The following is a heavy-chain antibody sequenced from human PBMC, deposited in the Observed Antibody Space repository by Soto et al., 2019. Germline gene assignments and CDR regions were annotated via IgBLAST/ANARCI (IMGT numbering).Heavy chain of an antibody. D-gene: IGHD6-6*01. Sequence: ASVKVSCKASGYTFTAYFMHWVRQAPGQGLEWMGRINPNSGATKYAQKFQGWVTMTRDTSISTAYMELSRLKSDDTAVYYCVYVPPPRPHWGHGTLVTV. J-gene: IGHJ4*01. CDR3: VYVPPPRPH. CDR2: INPNSGAT. CDR1: GYTFTAYF. V-gene: IGHV1-2*04.